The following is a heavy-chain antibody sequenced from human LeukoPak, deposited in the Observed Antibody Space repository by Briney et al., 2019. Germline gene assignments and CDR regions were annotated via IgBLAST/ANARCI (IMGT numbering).Heavy chain of an antibody. CDR3: ARDPLSTVTRGIDY. CDR2: INPNSGGT. CDR1: GYTFTGYY. D-gene: IGHD4-11*01. V-gene: IGHV1-2*02. J-gene: IGHJ4*02. Sequence: ASVKVSCKASGYTFTGYYMHWVRQAPGQGLEWMGWINPNSGGTNYAQKFQGRVTMTRDTSISTAYMELSRLRSDDTAVYYCARDPLSTVTRGIDYWGQGTLVTVSS.